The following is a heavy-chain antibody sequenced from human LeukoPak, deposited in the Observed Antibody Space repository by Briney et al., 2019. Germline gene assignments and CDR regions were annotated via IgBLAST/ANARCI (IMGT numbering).Heavy chain of an antibody. Sequence: GASVKVSCKASGGTFSSYASSWVRQAPGQGLEWMGGIIPIFGTANYAQKFQGRVTITADESTSTAYMELSSLRSEDTAVYYCARDRDSSSWYDAFDIWGQGTMVTVSS. J-gene: IGHJ3*02. CDR3: ARDRDSSSWYDAFDI. D-gene: IGHD6-13*01. CDR1: GGTFSSYA. V-gene: IGHV1-69*01. CDR2: IIPIFGTA.